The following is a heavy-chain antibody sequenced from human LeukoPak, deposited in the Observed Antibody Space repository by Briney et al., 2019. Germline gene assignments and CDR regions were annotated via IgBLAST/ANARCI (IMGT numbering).Heavy chain of an antibody. CDR3: AIASCSSTSCYNGGY. J-gene: IGHJ4*02. CDR2: IRYDGSNK. CDR1: GFTFSSYG. Sequence: GGSLRLSCAASGFTFSSYGMHWVRQAPGKGLEWVAFIRYDGSNKYYADSVKGRFTISRDNPKNTLYLQMNSLRAEDTAVYYCAIASCSSTSCYNGGYWGQGTLATVSS. D-gene: IGHD2-2*02. V-gene: IGHV3-30*02.